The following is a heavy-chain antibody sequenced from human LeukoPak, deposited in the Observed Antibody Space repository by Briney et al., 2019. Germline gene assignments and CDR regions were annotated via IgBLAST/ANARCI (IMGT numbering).Heavy chain of an antibody. V-gene: IGHV3-23*01. CDR2: ISGSGGST. Sequence: GGSLRLSCVASGFIVSNNYMSWVRQAPGKGLEWVSAISGSGGSTYYADSVKGRFTISRDNSKNTLYLQMNSLRAEDTAVYYCAKDMVTYPKVDYWGQGTLVTVSS. J-gene: IGHJ4*02. CDR3: AKDMVTYPKVDY. D-gene: IGHD4-23*01. CDR1: GFIVSNNY.